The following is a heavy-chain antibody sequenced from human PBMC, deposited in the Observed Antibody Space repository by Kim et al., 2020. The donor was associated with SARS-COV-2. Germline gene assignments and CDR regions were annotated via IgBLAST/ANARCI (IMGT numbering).Heavy chain of an antibody. J-gene: IGHJ4*02. Sequence: SETLSLTCTVSGGSISSSSYYWGWIRQPPGKGLEWIGSIYYSGSTYYNPSLKSRVTISVDTSKNQFSLKLSSVTAADTAVYYCARLRAGYYDSSGYALYYFDYWGQGTLVTVSS. D-gene: IGHD3-22*01. V-gene: IGHV4-39*01. CDR1: GGSISSSSYY. CDR3: ARLRAGYYDSSGYALYYFDY. CDR2: IYYSGST.